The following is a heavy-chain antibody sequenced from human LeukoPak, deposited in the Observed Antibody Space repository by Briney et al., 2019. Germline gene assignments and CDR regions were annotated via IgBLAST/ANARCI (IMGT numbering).Heavy chain of an antibody. D-gene: IGHD2-2*01. CDR2: INCSGGST. Sequence: GGSLRLSCTASGFAFDEHGMSWVRQVPGKGLEWVSGINCSGGSTGYAYPLRGRFTISRDNAKNSLYLQMDSLRAEDTALYYCARAPITSPFYFDYWGQGTLVTVSS. CDR1: GFAFDEHG. CDR3: ARAPITSPFYFDY. V-gene: IGHV3-20*04. J-gene: IGHJ4*02.